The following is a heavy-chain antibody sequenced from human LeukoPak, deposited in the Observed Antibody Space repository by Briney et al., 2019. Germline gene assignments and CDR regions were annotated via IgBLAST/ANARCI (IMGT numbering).Heavy chain of an antibody. CDR1: GYTFTSYG. D-gene: IGHD6-13*01. V-gene: IGHV1-18*01. CDR3: ARKKQQLVQSYYFDY. J-gene: IGHJ4*02. CDR2: ISAYNGNT. Sequence: ASVKVSCKASGYTFTSYGISWVRQAPGQGLEWMGWISAYNGNTNYAQKLQGRVTMTTDTSTSTAYMELRSLRSDDTAVYYCARKKQQLVQSYYFDYWGQGTLVTVTS.